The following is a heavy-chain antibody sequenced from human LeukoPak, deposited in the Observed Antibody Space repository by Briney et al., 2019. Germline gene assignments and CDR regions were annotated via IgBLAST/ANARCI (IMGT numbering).Heavy chain of an antibody. CDR2: IKQDGSQK. D-gene: IGHD5-18*01. V-gene: IGHV3-7*03. Sequence: GGSLRLSCGASGFTFSSYWMSWVRQAPGKGLEWVANIKQDGSQKYHVDSVKGRFTISRDNAKNSLYLQMNSLRAEGTAVYYCARGGYSYGLTYWGQGTLVTVSS. J-gene: IGHJ4*02. CDR1: GFTFSSYW. CDR3: ARGGYSYGLTY.